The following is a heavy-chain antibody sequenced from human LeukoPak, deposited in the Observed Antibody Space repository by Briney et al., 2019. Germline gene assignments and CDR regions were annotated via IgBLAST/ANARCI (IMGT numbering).Heavy chain of an antibody. CDR2: IYTSGST. CDR3: ARHRSDFWSGSHWFDP. V-gene: IGHV4-4*09. D-gene: IGHD3-3*01. Sequence: SETLSLTCAVYGGSFSGYYWSWIRQPPGKGLEWIGYIYTSGSTNYNPSLKSRVTISVDTSKNQFSLKLSSVTAADTAVYYCARHRSDFWSGSHWFDPWGQGTLVTVSS. CDR1: GGSFSGYY. J-gene: IGHJ5*02.